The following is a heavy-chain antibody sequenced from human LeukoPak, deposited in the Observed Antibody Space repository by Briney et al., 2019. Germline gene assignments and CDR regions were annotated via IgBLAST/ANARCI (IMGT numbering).Heavy chain of an antibody. D-gene: IGHD1-14*01. CDR1: GFTFSSYS. CDR3: ARRREPES. V-gene: IGHV3-48*01. CDR2: ISTTNSI. J-gene: IGHJ3*01. Sequence: GGSLRLSCAASGFTFSSYSTNWVSQAPGKWMEWDSSISTTNSIYYADSVRGRFTISRENPNKSLYLQMDSLRAEYTVVYYCARRREPESWGQGTMVTVCS.